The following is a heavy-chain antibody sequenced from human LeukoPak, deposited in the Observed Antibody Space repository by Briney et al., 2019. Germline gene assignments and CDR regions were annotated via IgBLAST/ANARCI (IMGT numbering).Heavy chain of an antibody. CDR1: GYTFTGYY. Sequence: ASVKVSCKASGYTFTGYYMHWVRQAPGQGLEWMGWINPNSGNTGYAQKFQGRVTMTRNTSISTAYMELSSLRSEDTAVYYCARMKRSSTSPLLYYYYYGMDVWGQGTTVTVSS. J-gene: IGHJ6*02. CDR3: ARMKRSSTSPLLYYYYYGMDV. V-gene: IGHV1-8*02. CDR2: INPNSGNT. D-gene: IGHD2-2*01.